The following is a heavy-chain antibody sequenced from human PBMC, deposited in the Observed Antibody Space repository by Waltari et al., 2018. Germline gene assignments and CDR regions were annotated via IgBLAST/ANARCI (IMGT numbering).Heavy chain of an antibody. CDR1: GGTFSSYA. V-gene: IGHV1-69*01. D-gene: IGHD1-26*01. Sequence: QVQLVQSGAEVKKPGSSVKVSCKASGGTFSSYAISWVRQAPGQGLEWMGGIIPILCTANCAQTFQGRVTITADESTSTAYMELSSLRSEDTAVYYCASHSRGSYRTKMDYWGQGTLVTVSS. CDR2: IIPILCTA. J-gene: IGHJ4*02. CDR3: ASHSRGSYRTKMDY.